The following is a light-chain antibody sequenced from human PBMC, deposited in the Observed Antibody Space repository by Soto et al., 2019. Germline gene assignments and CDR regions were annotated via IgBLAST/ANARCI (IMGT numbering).Light chain of an antibody. Sequence: QSVLTQPPSVSGAPGQRVTISCTGSSTNIGAVYDVHWYQQLPGTAPKLLMYSNNNRPSGVPDRFSGSKSGTSASLGITGLHAEDEADYDGQSYDSSLSGSYVLGTGTKLTVL. CDR3: QSYDSSLSGSYV. J-gene: IGLJ1*01. V-gene: IGLV1-40*01. CDR1: STNIGAVYD. CDR2: SNN.